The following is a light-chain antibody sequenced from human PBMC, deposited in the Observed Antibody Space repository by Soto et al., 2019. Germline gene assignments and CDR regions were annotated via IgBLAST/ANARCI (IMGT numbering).Light chain of an antibody. J-gene: IGLJ2*01. V-gene: IGLV4-69*01. CDR3: QRWYAGFPV. Sequence: QLVLTQSPSASASLGASVKLTCTLSSGHSDYAIAWHQQQPEKGPRYLMRINNDGSHTKGDGIPDRFSGSRSGAERHLIISSLQSEDEADYCCQRWYAGFPVFGGGTKLTVL. CDR2: INNDGSH. CDR1: SGHSDYA.